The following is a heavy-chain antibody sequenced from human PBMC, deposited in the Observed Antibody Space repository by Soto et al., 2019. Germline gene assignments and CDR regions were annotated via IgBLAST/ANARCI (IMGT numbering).Heavy chain of an antibody. Sequence: GGSLRLSCAASGFTFSSYAMHWVRQAPGKGLEWVAVISYDGSNKYYAVSVKGRFTISRDNSKNTLYLQMNSLRAEDTAVYYCARDTYSSSWYDYYYGMDVWGQGTTVTVSS. D-gene: IGHD6-13*01. CDR3: ARDTYSSSWYDYYYGMDV. J-gene: IGHJ6*02. CDR1: GFTFSSYA. CDR2: ISYDGSNK. V-gene: IGHV3-30-3*01.